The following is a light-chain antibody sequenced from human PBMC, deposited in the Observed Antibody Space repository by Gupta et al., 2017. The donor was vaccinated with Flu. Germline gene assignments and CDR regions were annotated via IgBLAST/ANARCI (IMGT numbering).Light chain of an antibody. Sequence: ASRSCRTSQSVAGSYLAWYQQKPGQPPRLLIFGSSSRATGIPDRFSVSGSGTDFTLTISGLEPEDSAVYFCQQFGGSPPYTFGQGSKLEIK. J-gene: IGKJ2*01. CDR2: GSS. CDR3: QQFGGSPPYT. V-gene: IGKV3-20*01. CDR1: QSVAGSY.